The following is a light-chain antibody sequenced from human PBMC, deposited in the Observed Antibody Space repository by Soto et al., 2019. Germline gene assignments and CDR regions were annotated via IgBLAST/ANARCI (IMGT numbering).Light chain of an antibody. CDR3: QSFDSSLSAYV. J-gene: IGLJ1*01. Sequence: QPVLTQPPSVSGAPGQRVTISCTGSSSNIGAGRDVHWYQQLPGTAPRLLIYGNNNRPSGVPDRFSASKSGTSASLAITGLQAEDEADFYCQSFDSSLSAYVFGTGTKLTVL. CDR2: GNN. CDR1: SSNIGAGRD. V-gene: IGLV1-40*01.